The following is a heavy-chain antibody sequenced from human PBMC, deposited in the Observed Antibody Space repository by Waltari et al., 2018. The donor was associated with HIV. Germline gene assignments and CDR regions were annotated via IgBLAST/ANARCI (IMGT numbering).Heavy chain of an antibody. CDR3: ARHFTISLLSDTFDI. CDR2: IYPGDSDT. D-gene: IGHD3-3*01. V-gene: IGHV5-51*01. CDR1: GYSFISYW. J-gene: IGHJ3*02. Sequence: EVQLVQSGAEVNKPGESLKISCKGSGYSFISYWYGWVRQLPGKGLDWMGIIYPGDSDTRYSPSFQGRVTISADKSISTAYLQWSSLKASDTAMYYCARHFTISLLSDTFDIWGQGTMVTVSS.